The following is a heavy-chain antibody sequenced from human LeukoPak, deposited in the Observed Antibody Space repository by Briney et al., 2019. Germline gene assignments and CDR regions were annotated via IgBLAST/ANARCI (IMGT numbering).Heavy chain of an antibody. J-gene: IGHJ6*03. D-gene: IGHD2-2*01. CDR3: ATASRATDYYYMDV. CDR1: GYTLTELS. CDR2: FDPEDGET. Sequence: GASVKVSCKVSGYTLTELSMRWVRQAPGKGLEWMGGFDPEDGETIYAQKFQGRVTMTEDTSTDTAYMELSSLRSEDTAVYYCATASRATDYYYMDVWGKGTTVTVSS. V-gene: IGHV1-24*01.